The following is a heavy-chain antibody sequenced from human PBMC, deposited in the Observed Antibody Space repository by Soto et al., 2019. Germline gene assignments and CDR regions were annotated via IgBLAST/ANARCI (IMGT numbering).Heavy chain of an antibody. CDR3: ARQVYSNDWWFDP. Sequence: ARLQESGPGLVKPSETLSLTCTVSGGSTSSYYWSWIRQPPGKGLEWIGNIYHSGSTNYNPSLKSRVTISVDTSKNQFSLKLRSVTAADTAVYYCARQVYSNDWWFDPWGQGTLVTVSS. CDR2: IYHSGST. J-gene: IGHJ5*02. V-gene: IGHV4-59*08. D-gene: IGHD6-13*01. CDR1: GGSTSSYY.